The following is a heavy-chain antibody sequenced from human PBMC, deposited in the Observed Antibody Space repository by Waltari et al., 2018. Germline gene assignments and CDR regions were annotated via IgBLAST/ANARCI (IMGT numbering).Heavy chain of an antibody. D-gene: IGHD3-9*01. J-gene: IGHJ3*02. V-gene: IGHV4-59*01. CDR2: TCCRRST. Sequence: RGMVRGWIGYTCCRRSTHSNPSLKSRVTISVDTSKNQFSLKLSSVPAADTALYYCARVPSYYDILTGYYPDAFDIWGQGTMVTVSS. CDR3: ARVPSYYDILTGYYPDAFDI.